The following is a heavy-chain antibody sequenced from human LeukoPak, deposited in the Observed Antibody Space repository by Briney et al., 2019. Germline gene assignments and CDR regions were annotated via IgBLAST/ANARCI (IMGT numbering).Heavy chain of an antibody. Sequence: GGSLRLSCAASGFTFSDYYMSWIRQAPGKGLEWVSYISSSGSTIYYADSVKGRFTISRANAKNSLYLQMNSLRAEDTAVYYRARDFQDPCRGHCYAWFHPWGQGPLVPVPS. D-gene: IGHD2-21*02. CDR2: ISSSGSTI. CDR3: ARDFQDPCRGHCYAWFHP. V-gene: IGHV3-11*01. J-gene: IGHJ5*02. CDR1: GFTFSDYY.